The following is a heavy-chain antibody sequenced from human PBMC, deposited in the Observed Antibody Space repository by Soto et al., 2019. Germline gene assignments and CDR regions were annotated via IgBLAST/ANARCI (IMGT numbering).Heavy chain of an antibody. Sequence: HLGGSLRLSCAASGFTFSSYSMNWVRQAPGKGLEWVSYMSSSSGTIYYADSVKGRFTISRDNAKNSLYLEMNSLRAEDTAVYFCARDKGGGWRLGVFDIRGQGTTVTGSS. CDR2: MSSSSGTI. V-gene: IGHV3-48*01. J-gene: IGHJ3*02. D-gene: IGHD2-15*01. CDR3: ARDKGGGWRLGVFDI. CDR1: GFTFSSYS.